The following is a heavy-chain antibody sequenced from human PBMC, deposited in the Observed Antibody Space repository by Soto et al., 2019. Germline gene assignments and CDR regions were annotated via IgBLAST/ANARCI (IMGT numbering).Heavy chain of an antibody. CDR1: GGSISSGGYS. J-gene: IGHJ4*01. D-gene: IGHD3-22*01. CDR3: ARLGGYYQAFNI. V-gene: IGHV4-30-2*01. CDR2: IYHTGST. Sequence: PSETLSLTCAVSGGSISSGGYSWSWIRQPPGKGLEWIGYIYHTGSTYYNPSLRSRVTISVDRSKNQFSLKLRSVTAADTAVYYCARLGGYYQAFNIWGPGALVTVSS.